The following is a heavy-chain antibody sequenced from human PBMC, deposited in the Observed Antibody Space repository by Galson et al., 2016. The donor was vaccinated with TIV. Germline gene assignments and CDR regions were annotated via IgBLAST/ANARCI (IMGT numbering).Heavy chain of an antibody. CDR2: ISYDGSHK. J-gene: IGHJ4*02. CDR1: GLTFSSSA. V-gene: IGHV3-30*04. Sequence: SLRLSCAASGLTFSSSAVHWVRQAPGKGLEWLAIISYDGSHKNYGDSVKGRLTVSRDNSENTVYLQMNNLRSEDTAVYYCARPASLGYFDWLPPDSWGQGTLVTVSS. CDR3: ARPASLGYFDWLPPDS. D-gene: IGHD3-9*01.